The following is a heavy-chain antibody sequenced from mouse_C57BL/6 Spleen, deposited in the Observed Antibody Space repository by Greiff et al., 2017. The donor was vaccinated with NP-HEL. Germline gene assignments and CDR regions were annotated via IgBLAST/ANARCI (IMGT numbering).Heavy chain of an antibody. CDR3: AREGNYYDYPYAMDY. V-gene: IGHV2-2*01. D-gene: IGHD2-4*01. CDR1: GFSLTSYG. CDR2: IWSGGST. J-gene: IGHJ4*01. Sequence: VQLQESGPGLVQPSQSLSITCTVSGFSLTSYGVHWVRQSPGKGLEWLGVIWSGGSTDYNAAFISRLSISKDNSKSQVFFKMNSLQADDTAIYYCAREGNYYDYPYAMDYWGQGTSVTVSS.